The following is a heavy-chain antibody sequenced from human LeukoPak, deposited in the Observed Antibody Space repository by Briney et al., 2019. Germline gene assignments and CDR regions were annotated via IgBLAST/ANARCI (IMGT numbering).Heavy chain of an antibody. CDR2: IKQDGSEK. Sequence: GSLRLSCAASGFTFSSYWMSWVRQAPGKGLEWVANIKQDGSEKYYVDPVKGRFTISRDNAKNSLYLQMNSLRAEDTAVYYCARGDATIPFDYWGQGTLVTVSS. D-gene: IGHD5-12*01. V-gene: IGHV3-7*01. CDR3: ARGDATIPFDY. J-gene: IGHJ4*02. CDR1: GFTFSSYW.